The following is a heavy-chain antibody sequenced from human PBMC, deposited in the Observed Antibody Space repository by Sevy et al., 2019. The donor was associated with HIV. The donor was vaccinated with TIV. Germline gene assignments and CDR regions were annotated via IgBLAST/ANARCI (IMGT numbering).Heavy chain of an antibody. V-gene: IGHV4-31*03. J-gene: IGHJ2*01. CDR3: ARDEYDSSGTYWYFDL. CDR1: GGSISSGGYY. D-gene: IGHD3-22*01. CDR2: IYYSGST. Sequence: SETLSLTCTVSGGSISSGGYYWSWIRQHPGKGLEWIGYIYYSGSTYYNPSLKSRVTISVDTSKNQFSLKRSSVTAADTAVYYCARDEYDSSGTYWYFDLWGRGTLVTVSS.